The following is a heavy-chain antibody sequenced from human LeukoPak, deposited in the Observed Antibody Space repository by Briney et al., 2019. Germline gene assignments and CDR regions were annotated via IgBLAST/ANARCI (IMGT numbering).Heavy chain of an antibody. CDR2: INPSGGST. J-gene: IGHJ3*02. CDR3: ARGLQLSPRSAFDI. V-gene: IGHV1-46*01. D-gene: IGHD6-13*01. CDR1: GYTLTELS. Sequence: ASVKVSCKVSGYTLTELSMHWVRQAPGKGLEWMGIINPSGGSTSYAQKFQGRVAMTRDTSTSTVYMELSSLSSDDTAVYYCARGLQLSPRSAFDIWGQGTLVTVSS.